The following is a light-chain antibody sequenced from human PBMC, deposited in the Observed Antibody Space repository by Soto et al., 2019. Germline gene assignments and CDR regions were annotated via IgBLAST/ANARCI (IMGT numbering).Light chain of an antibody. V-gene: IGKV3-20*01. J-gene: IGKJ4*01. CDR1: QSVSSNY. CDR2: GAS. Sequence: EIVLTQSPGTLSLSPGERATLSCRASQSVSSNYLAWYRQKPGQAPRLLIYGASSRATGIPDRFSGSGSETDFTLTISRLEPEDFAVYYCQQYGSSPRTFGEGTKVEIK. CDR3: QQYGSSPRT.